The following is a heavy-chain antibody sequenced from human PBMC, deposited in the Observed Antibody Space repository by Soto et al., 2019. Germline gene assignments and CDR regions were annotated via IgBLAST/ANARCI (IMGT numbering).Heavy chain of an antibody. CDR2: ISCCGGST. V-gene: IGHV3-23*01. J-gene: IGHJ4*02. D-gene: IGHD6-19*01. Sequence: EVQLLESGGGVVQPGGSLRLSCEASGFNFKKFAMGWVRQDPGEGLEWVSGISCCGGSTFYADSVKGRFSLARDDSKNTLSLQLNSLRVEDTAHYYCAKADGEQWLIPHLDNWGQGTLVTVS. CDR1: GFNFKKFA. CDR3: AKADGEQWLIPHLDN.